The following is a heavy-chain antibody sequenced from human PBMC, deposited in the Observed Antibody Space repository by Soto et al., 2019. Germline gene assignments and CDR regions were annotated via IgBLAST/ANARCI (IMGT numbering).Heavy chain of an antibody. CDR2: ITGSGGST. J-gene: IGHJ4*02. CDR1: GFTFSNYV. D-gene: IGHD3-22*01. V-gene: IGHV3-23*01. Sequence: PGGSLRLSCAASGFTFSNYVMNWVRQAPGKGLEWVSAITGSGGSTYYADYVKGRFTMSRDDPKNTLYLQMNSLRAEDTAVYYCAKIRDYYDSSGYPPYFFDYWGQGTLVTVSS. CDR3: AKIRDYYDSSGYPPYFFDY.